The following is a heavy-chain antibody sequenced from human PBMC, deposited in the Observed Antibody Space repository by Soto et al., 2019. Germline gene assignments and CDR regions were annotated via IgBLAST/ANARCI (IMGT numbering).Heavy chain of an antibody. CDR1: GVTFSSYA. D-gene: IGHD3-3*01. CDR3: AKFQVSYDFWNGYPPVIDY. V-gene: IGHV3-23*01. J-gene: IGHJ4*02. Sequence: PGGSLRLSCAASGVTFSSYAMSWVRQAPGKGLQWVSGISGSGGSTYYADSVKGRFTISRDNAMHTLYLQMNSLRAEDTAVYYCAKFQVSYDFWNGYPPVIDYWGQGTLVTVSS. CDR2: ISGSGGST.